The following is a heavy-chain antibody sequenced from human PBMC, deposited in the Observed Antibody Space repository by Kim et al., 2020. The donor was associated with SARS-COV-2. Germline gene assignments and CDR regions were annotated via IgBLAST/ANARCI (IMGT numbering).Heavy chain of an antibody. J-gene: IGHJ4*02. CDR3: AASSWSWALYPLDY. CDR2: ISYDGSSK. D-gene: IGHD6-13*01. Sequence: GGSLRLSCAVSGFTFNVYGMHWVRQAPGKGLEWVAVISYDGSSKSYTDSVKGRFSISRDTSKNTLYLQMISLRPEDTAVYYCAASSWSWALYPLDYWGLGTLVTVSS. CDR1: GFTFNVYG. V-gene: IGHV3-30*03.